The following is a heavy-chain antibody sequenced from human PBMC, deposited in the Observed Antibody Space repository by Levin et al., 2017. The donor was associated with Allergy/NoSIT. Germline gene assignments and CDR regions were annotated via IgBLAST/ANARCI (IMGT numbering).Heavy chain of an antibody. D-gene: IGHD2-15*01. CDR2: INHSGST. Sequence: SQTLSLTCAVYGGSFSGYYWGWIRQPPGKGLEWIGEINHSGSTNYNPSLKSRVTISVDTSKNQFSLKLSSVTAEDTAVYYCARSGVAFDYWGQGTLVTVSS. J-gene: IGHJ4*02. CDR1: GGSFSGYY. CDR3: ARSGVAFDY. V-gene: IGHV4-34*01.